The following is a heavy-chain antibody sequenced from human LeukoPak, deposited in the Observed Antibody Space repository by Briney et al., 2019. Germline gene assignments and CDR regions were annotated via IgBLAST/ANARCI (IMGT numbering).Heavy chain of an antibody. CDR3: AKPFYYDSSFSTRAFDF. D-gene: IGHD3-22*01. J-gene: IGHJ3*01. CDR1: GFTFSTYG. V-gene: IGHV3-23*01. Sequence: PGASLRLSCTASGFTFSTYGMNWVRQAPGKGLEWVSVISDTGGTTYYADSVKGRFTISRDNSKNTLYLQMNSLRPEDTAVYYCAKPFYYDSSFSTRAFDFWGKGTLVTVS. CDR2: ISDTGGTT.